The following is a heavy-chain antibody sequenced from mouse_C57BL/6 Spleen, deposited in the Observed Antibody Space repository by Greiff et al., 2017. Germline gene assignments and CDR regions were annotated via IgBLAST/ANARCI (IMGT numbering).Heavy chain of an antibody. J-gene: IGHJ4*01. V-gene: IGHV5-17*01. CDR3: ARPGWGYYYAMDY. D-gene: IGHD1-1*02. Sequence: EVKLVESGGGLVKPGGSLKLSCAASGFTFSDYGMHWVRQAPEKGLEWVAYISSGSSTIYYADTVKGRFTISRDNAKNTLFLQMTSLRSEDTAMYYCARPGWGYYYAMDYWGQGTSATVSS. CDR1: GFTFSDYG. CDR2: ISSGSSTI.